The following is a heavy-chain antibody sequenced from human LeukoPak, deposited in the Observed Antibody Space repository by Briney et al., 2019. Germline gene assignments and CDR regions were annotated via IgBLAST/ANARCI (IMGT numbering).Heavy chain of an antibody. CDR3: ARSLMYYDGLIGYCPQNFDY. J-gene: IGHJ4*02. D-gene: IGHD3-9*01. Sequence: PSETLSLTCTVSGGAISRYYWSWIRQPPGKGLEWIGYIYYSGSTSYSPSLKSRVTISVDTSKNQFSLKLSSVTAADTAVYYCARSLMYYDGLIGYCPQNFDYWGQGTLATVSS. V-gene: IGHV4-59*01. CDR2: IYYSGST. CDR1: GGAISRYY.